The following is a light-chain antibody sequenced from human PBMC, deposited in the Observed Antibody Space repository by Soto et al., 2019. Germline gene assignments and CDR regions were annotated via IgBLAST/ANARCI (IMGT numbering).Light chain of an antibody. CDR3: QQYYTYPQT. CDR2: AAS. Sequence: AIRMTQSPSSFSASTGDRVTITCRASQGISSYLAWYQQKPGKAPKLLFYAASTLQYGVPSRFSGIGSGTDFTLTISCLQSEDFATYFCQQYYTYPQTFGQGTKLEIK. J-gene: IGKJ2*01. V-gene: IGKV1-8*01. CDR1: QGISSY.